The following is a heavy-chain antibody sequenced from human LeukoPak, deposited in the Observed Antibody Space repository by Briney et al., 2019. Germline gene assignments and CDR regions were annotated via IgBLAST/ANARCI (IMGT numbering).Heavy chain of an antibody. D-gene: IGHD6-6*01. Sequence: PSETLSLTCAVYGGSFSGYYWSWIRQPPGKGLEWIGEINHSGSTNYNPSLKSRVTISVDTSKKQFSLKLSSVTAADTAVYYCARDLGSSTGYWGQGTLVTVSS. CDR3: ARDLGSSTGY. CDR1: GGSFSGYY. V-gene: IGHV4-34*01. J-gene: IGHJ4*02. CDR2: INHSGST.